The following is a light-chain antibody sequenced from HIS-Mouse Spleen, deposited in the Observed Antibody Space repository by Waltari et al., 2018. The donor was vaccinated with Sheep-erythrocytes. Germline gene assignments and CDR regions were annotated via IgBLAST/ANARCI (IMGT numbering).Light chain of an antibody. J-gene: IGKJ2*01. V-gene: IGKV3-11*01. CDR1: QSVSSY. CDR3: QQRSNWYT. Sequence: EIALTQSPATLSLSPGERATLPCRASQSVSSYLAWYQQKPGQAPRLLIYDASNRATGIPARFSGSGSGTDFTLTISSLEPEDFAVYYCQQRSNWYTFGQGTKLEIK. CDR2: DAS.